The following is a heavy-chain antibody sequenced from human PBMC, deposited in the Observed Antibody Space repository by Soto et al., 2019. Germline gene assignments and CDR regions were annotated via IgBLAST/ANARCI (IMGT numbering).Heavy chain of an antibody. Sequence: GGSLRLSCAASGFTFSNAWMSWVRQAPGKGLEWVGRIKSKTDGGTTDYAAPVKGRFTISRDDSKNTLYLQMNSLKTEDTAVYYCTTGLGAPYYYYGMDVWGQGTTVTVSS. CDR2: IKSKTDGGTT. CDR1: GFTFSNAW. J-gene: IGHJ6*02. CDR3: TTGLGAPYYYYGMDV. V-gene: IGHV3-15*01.